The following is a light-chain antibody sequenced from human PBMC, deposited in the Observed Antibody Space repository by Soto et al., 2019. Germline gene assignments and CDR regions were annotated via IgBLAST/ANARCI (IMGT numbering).Light chain of an antibody. Sequence: QSALTQPRSVSGSPGQSVTLSCTGTSSDVGNYDYVSWYQQHPGMAPKLIIYDVIKRPPGVPDRFSGSKSGNTASLTISGLQAEDEADYYCCSYAGSYIQYVFGTGTKVTVL. CDR3: CSYAGSYIQYV. J-gene: IGLJ1*01. CDR1: SSDVGNYDY. CDR2: DVI. V-gene: IGLV2-11*01.